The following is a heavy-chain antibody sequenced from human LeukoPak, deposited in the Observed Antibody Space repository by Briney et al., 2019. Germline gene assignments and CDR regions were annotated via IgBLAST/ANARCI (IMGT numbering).Heavy chain of an antibody. Sequence: SETLSLTCTVSGYSISRGYYWGWIRQPPGKGPEWIGSIYPSGSTYYNPSLKSRVTISVDTSKNQFSLKLSSVTAADTAVYYCARRLRYFDWLSRWGAFDIWGQGTMVTVSS. CDR1: GYSISRGYY. V-gene: IGHV4-38-2*02. D-gene: IGHD3-9*01. CDR2: IYPSGST. J-gene: IGHJ3*02. CDR3: ARRLRYFDWLSRWGAFDI.